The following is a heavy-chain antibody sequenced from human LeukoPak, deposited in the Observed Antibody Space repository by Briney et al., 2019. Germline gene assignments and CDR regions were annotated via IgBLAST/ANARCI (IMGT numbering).Heavy chain of an antibody. CDR1: GGSITSNFYY. J-gene: IGHJ4*02. Sequence: SETLSLTCTVSGGSITSNFYYWGWIRQPPGKGLEWIGTIYYGGSTSYNASLKSRVTISVDTSKNRFSLKLSSVTAADTAVYYCARSSLYSSFWYFDYWGQGTLVTVSS. CDR2: IYYGGST. V-gene: IGHV4-39*01. D-gene: IGHD6-6*01. CDR3: ARSSLYSSFWYFDY.